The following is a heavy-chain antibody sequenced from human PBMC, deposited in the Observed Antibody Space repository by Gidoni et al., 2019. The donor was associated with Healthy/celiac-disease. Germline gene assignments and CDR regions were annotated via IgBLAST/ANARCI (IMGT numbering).Heavy chain of an antibody. CDR3: AREGWFGELNPSYFDY. CDR1: GFTFSSYW. D-gene: IGHD3-10*01. V-gene: IGHV3-7*03. J-gene: IGHJ4*02. CDR2: IKQDGSEK. Sequence: EVQLVESGGGLVQPGGSLRLSCAASGFTFSSYWMSWVRQAPGKGLEWVANIKQDGSEKYYVDSVKGRFTISRDNAKNSLYLQMNSLRAEDTAVYYCAREGWFGELNPSYFDYWGQGTLVTVSS.